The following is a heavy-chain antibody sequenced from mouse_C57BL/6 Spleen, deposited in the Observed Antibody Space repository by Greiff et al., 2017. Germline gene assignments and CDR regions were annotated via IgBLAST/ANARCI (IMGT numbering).Heavy chain of an antibody. D-gene: IGHD2-1*01. Sequence: EVMLVESGGGLVKPGGSLKLSCAASGFTFSSYAMSWVRQTPEKRLEWVATISDGGSYTYYPDNVKGRFTISRDNAKNNLYLQMSHLESEDTAMYYCARTNYYGNYDYFDYWGQGTTLTVSS. CDR2: ISDGGSYT. CDR1: GFTFSSYA. J-gene: IGHJ2*01. V-gene: IGHV5-4*03. CDR3: ARTNYYGNYDYFDY.